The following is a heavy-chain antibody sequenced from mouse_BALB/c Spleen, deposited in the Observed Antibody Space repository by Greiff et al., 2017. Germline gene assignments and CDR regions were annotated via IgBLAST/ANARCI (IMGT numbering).Heavy chain of an antibody. V-gene: IGHV5-17*02. J-gene: IGHJ4*01. CDR2: ISSGSSTI. D-gene: IGHD2-10*01. Sequence: EVKVVESGGGLVQPGGSRKLSCAASGFTFSSFGMHWVRQAPEKGLEWVAYISSGSSTIYYADTVKGRFTISRDNPKNTLFLQMTSLRSEDTAMYYCARSGAYYGNYYAMDYWGQGTSVTVSS. CDR1: GFTFSSFG. CDR3: ARSGAYYGNYYAMDY.